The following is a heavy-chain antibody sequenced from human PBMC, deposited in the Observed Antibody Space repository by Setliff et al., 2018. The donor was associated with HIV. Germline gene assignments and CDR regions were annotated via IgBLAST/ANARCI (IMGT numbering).Heavy chain of an antibody. CDR2: INPRDGST. CDR1: GYTFTSYY. CDR3: ARAGRSGGYNPHYDYSMDV. V-gene: IGHV1-46*01. Sequence: ASVKVSCKASGYTFTSYYMYWVRHAPGEGLEWMGIINPRDGSTNYAQKFQGRVTMTRDTSTSTVYMGLSSLRSEDTAVYYCARAGRSGGYNPHYDYSMDVWDKGTTVTISS. J-gene: IGHJ6*03. D-gene: IGHD1-26*01.